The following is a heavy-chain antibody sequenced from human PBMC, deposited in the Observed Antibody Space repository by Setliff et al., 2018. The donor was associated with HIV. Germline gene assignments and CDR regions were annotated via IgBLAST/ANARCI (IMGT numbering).Heavy chain of an antibody. CDR2: IYYSGST. D-gene: IGHD4-4*01. Sequence: SETLSLTCTVSGGSISSYYWSWIRQPPGKGLEWIGYIYYSGSTNYNPSLKSRVTISVDTSKNQFSLRLNSVTAADTAVYDCARDGIYDYSNYVEEGERGGKG. CDR1: GGSISSYY. J-gene: IGHJ6*03. V-gene: IGHV4-59*12. CDR3: ARDGIYDYSNYVEEGER.